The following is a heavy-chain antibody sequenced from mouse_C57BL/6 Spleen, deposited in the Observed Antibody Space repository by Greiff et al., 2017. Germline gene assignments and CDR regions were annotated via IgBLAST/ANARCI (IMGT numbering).Heavy chain of an antibody. CDR1: GYTFTSYG. V-gene: IGHV1-81*01. J-gene: IGHJ3*01. CDR3: AREEVMVTKGFAY. CDR2: IYPRSGNT. Sequence: VQLQESGAELARPGASVKLSCKASGYTFTSYGISWVKQRTGQGLEWIGEIYPRSGNTYYNEKFKGKATLTADKSSSTAYMELRSLTSEDSAVYFCAREEVMVTKGFAYWGQGTLVTVSA. D-gene: IGHD2-2*01.